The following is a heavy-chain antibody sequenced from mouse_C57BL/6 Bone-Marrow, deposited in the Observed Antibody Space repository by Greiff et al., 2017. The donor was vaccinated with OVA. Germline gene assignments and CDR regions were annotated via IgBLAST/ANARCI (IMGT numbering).Heavy chain of an antibody. CDR2: IYPGDGDT. D-gene: IGHD1-1*01. V-gene: IGHV1-82*01. Sequence: QVQLQQSGPELVKPGASVKISCKASGYAFSSSWMNWVKQRPGKGLEWIGRIYPGDGDTNYNGKFKGKATLTADKSSSTAYMQLSSLTSEDSAVYFCARLRLLRFYYFDYWGQGTTLTVSS. CDR1: GYAFSSSW. CDR3: ARLRLLRFYYFDY. J-gene: IGHJ2*01.